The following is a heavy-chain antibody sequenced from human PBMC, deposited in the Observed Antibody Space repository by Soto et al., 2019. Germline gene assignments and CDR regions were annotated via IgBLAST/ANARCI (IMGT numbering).Heavy chain of an antibody. Sequence: ASETLSLTCTVSGGSISSYYWSWIRQPAGKGLEWIGRIYTSGSTNYNPSLKSRVTMSVDTSKNQFSLKLSSVTAADTAVYYCAGGVTGKEVYYYSYSMDVWCQGTRVMVSS. CDR1: GGSISSYY. CDR2: IYTSGST. D-gene: IGHD1-20*01. J-gene: IGHJ6*02. CDR3: AGGVTGKEVYYYSYSMDV. V-gene: IGHV4-4*07.